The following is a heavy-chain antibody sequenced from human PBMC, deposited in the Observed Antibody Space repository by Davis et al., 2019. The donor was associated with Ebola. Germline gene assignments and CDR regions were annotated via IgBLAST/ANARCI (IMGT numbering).Heavy chain of an antibody. CDR3: AKIFWSGYFRWFDP. J-gene: IGHJ5*02. V-gene: IGHV3-23*01. Sequence: GGSLRLSCTVSGSRFNNYAMSWVRQAPGKGLQWLSAIRTDGTTYYADSVKGRFILSRDNSKSVFFLQMNSLRADDAATYFCAKIFWSGYFRWFDPGGQGTPVIVSS. D-gene: IGHD3-3*01. CDR2: IRTDGTT. CDR1: GSRFNNYA.